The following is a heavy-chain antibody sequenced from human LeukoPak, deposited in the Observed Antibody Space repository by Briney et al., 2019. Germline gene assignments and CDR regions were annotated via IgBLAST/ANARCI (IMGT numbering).Heavy chain of an antibody. CDR1: GFTFSSYW. D-gene: IGHD2-2*01. J-gene: IGHJ3*02. CDR3: ARVGVPQYAFDI. Sequence: GGSLRLSSVASGFTFSSYWMHWVRQVPGKGPVWVSRINSDGRITSYADSVKGRFTISRDNAKNTLYLQMNSLRAEDTAVYSCARVGVPQYAFDIWGQGTWVTVSS. V-gene: IGHV3-74*01. CDR2: INSDGRIT.